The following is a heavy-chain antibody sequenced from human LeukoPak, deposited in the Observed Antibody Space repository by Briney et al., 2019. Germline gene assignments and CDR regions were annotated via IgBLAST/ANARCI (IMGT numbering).Heavy chain of an antibody. J-gene: IGHJ4*02. CDR3: TTKVIRGNSGDDYDD. CDR1: GVTFRSYG. CDR2: ISSDGNDK. D-gene: IGHD5-12*01. Sequence: GGSLRLSCAASGVTFRSYGMHWVRQAPGKGLEWMALISSDGNDKLYGESVRGRFTVSRDDSKSTLYLQMNSLRAEDTAVYYCTTKVIRGNSGDDYDDWGQGTLVTVSS. V-gene: IGHV3-30*03.